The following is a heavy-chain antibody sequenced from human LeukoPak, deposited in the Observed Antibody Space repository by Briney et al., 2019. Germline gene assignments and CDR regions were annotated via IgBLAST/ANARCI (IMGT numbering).Heavy chain of an antibody. D-gene: IGHD6-13*01. CDR1: GGPFSGYY. Sequence: PSETLSLTCAVYGGPFSGYYWTWIRQPPGKGLEWIGEINHSGSTNYNPSLKSRVTISVDTSKNQFSLKLSSVTAADTAVYYCARHLQQLVRMDVWGKGTTVTVSS. CDR2: INHSGST. CDR3: ARHLQQLVRMDV. V-gene: IGHV4-34*01. J-gene: IGHJ6*03.